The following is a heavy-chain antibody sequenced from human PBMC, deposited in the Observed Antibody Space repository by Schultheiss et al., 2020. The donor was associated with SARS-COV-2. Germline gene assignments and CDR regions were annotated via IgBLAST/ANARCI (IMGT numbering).Heavy chain of an antibody. Sequence: GGSLRLSCAASGFTFSNAWMSWVRQAPGKGLEWVSAISGSGGSTYYGDSVKGRFTISRDNAKNSLYVQMNSLRAEDTAVYYCTRHATSSGYDYYYGMDVWGQGTTVTVSS. D-gene: IGHD5-12*01. CDR3: TRHATSSGYDYYYGMDV. V-gene: IGHV3-23*01. J-gene: IGHJ6*02. CDR1: GFTFSNAW. CDR2: ISGSGGST.